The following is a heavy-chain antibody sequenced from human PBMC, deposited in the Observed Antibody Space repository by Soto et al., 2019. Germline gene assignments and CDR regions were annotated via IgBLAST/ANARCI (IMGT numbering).Heavy chain of an antibody. Sequence: SETLSLTCTVSGGSISSYYWRWIPQPPGKGLEWIGYIYYSGSTNYNPSLKSRVTISVDTSKNQFSLKLSSVTAADTAVYYCARTQYCGGGCSDYSYYNGMDVWGQRDTVTVSS. CDR1: GGSISSYY. D-gene: IGHD2-21*02. J-gene: IGHJ6*02. CDR2: IYYSGST. V-gene: IGHV4-59*01. CDR3: ARTQYCGGGCSDYSYYNGMDV.